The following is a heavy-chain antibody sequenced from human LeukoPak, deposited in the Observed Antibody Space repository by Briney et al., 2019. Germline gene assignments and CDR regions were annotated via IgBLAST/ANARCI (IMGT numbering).Heavy chain of an antibody. CDR3: ARVFYYDSSGYSHNWFDP. V-gene: IGHV4-59*01. D-gene: IGHD3-22*01. Sequence: SETPSLTCTVSGGSISSYYWSWIRQPPGKGLEWIGYIYYSGSTNYNPSLKSRVTISVDTSKNQFSLKLSSVTAADTAVYYCARVFYYDSSGYSHNWFDPWGQGTLVTVSS. CDR1: GGSISSYY. CDR2: IYYSGST. J-gene: IGHJ5*02.